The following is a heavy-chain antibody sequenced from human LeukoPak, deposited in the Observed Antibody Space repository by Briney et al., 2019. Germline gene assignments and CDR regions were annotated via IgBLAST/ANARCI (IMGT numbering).Heavy chain of an antibody. V-gene: IGHV3-21*01. J-gene: IGHJ6*02. CDR3: ARALVFLWFGEEDYGMDI. CDR1: GFTFSSYS. CDR2: ISSSRRYI. Sequence: GGALRVSCAASGFTFSSYSRNWVRQAPGKGGEWVSSISSSRRYIKYADSVRGGFTTSRDNATNSLYLQMNSLRAEDTAVYYCARALVFLWFGEEDYGMDICGQGTTVSVSS. D-gene: IGHD3-10*01.